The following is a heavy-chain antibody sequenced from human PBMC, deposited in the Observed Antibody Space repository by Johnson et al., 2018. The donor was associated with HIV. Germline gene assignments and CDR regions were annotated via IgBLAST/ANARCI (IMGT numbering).Heavy chain of an antibody. J-gene: IGHJ3*01. Sequence: QVQLVESGGGLVKPGGSLRLSCAASGFIVRITYMSWVRQAPGKGLEWVAVVADDGGYKDYADSVKGRFTTSRDNSKNTVYLKMNSLRAEDTAVYYCARDTIRELQLPDGFDVWGQGTMVTVSS. CDR2: VADDGGYK. D-gene: IGHD1-7*01. CDR1: GFIVRITY. V-gene: IGHV3-30*03. CDR3: ARDTIRELQLPDGFDV.